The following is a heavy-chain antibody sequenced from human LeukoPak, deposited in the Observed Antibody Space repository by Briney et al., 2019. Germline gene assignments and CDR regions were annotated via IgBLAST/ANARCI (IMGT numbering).Heavy chain of an antibody. D-gene: IGHD2-15*01. CDR1: GFTFSSYA. CDR2: ITSGSTTI. CDR3: ARGSDVSDY. V-gene: IGHV3-48*01. J-gene: IGHJ4*02. Sequence: PGGSLRLSCAASGFTFSSYAMSWVRQAPGKGLEWVSYITSGSTTIYYADSVKGRFTISRDNAKNSLYLQMNSLRAEDTAVYYCARGSDVSDYWGQGTLVTVSS.